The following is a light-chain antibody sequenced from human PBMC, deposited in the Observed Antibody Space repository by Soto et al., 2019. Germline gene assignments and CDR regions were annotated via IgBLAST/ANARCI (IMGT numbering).Light chain of an antibody. V-gene: IGKV1-5*03. CDR1: QSISSW. CDR3: QQYNSYPFT. J-gene: IGKJ3*01. Sequence: DIQMTQSPSTLSASVGDRVTITCRASQSISSWLAWYQQKPGKAPKLLIYKASSLESGVTSRFSGSGSGTAFTLTISSRQPDDFATYYCQQYNSYPFTFGPGTKVYIK. CDR2: KAS.